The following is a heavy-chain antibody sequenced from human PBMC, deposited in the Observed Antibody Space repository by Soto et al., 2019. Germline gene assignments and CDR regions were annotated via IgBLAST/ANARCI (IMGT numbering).Heavy chain of an antibody. D-gene: IGHD3-22*01. Sequence: PGGSLRLSCAASGFTFSSYAMHWVRQAPGKGLEWVAVISYDGSNKYYADSVKGRFTISRDNSKNTLYLQMDSLRAEDTAVYYCARGGDYYDSSGYYPHDYYYYYGMDVWGQGTTVTVSS. V-gene: IGHV3-30-3*01. J-gene: IGHJ6*02. CDR1: GFTFSSYA. CDR3: ARGGDYYDSSGYYPHDYYYYYGMDV. CDR2: ISYDGSNK.